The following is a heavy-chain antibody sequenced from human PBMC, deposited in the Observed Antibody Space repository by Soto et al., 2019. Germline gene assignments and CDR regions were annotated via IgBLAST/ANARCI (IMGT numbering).Heavy chain of an antibody. J-gene: IGHJ4*02. Sequence: GGSLRLSCAASGFTFSSYAMHWVRQAPGKGLEWVAVISYDGSNKYYADSVKGRFTISRDNSKNTLYLQMNSLRAEDTALYYCASPYPYCSGGSCFDYWGQGTLVTVSS. D-gene: IGHD2-15*01. CDR1: GFTFSSYA. CDR3: ASPYPYCSGGSCFDY. CDR2: ISYDGSNK. V-gene: IGHV3-30*04.